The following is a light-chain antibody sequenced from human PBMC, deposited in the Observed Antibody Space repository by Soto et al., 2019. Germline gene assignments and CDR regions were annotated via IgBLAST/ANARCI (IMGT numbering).Light chain of an antibody. J-gene: IGKJ5*01. CDR2: DAS. V-gene: IGKV1-33*01. CDR1: QDISKN. CDR3: QQYDNLLPIT. Sequence: PMPPSPSSLSASVGDRVTITCQASQDISKNLNWYQQKPGKAPKLLIYDASSLQTGVPSRFSGSGSATHFTFTISSLQPEDVATYYCQQYDNLLPITFGQGTRLEIK.